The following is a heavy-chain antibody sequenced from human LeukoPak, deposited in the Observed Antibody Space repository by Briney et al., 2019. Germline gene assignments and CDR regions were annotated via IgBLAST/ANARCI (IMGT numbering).Heavy chain of an antibody. CDR3: ARARIQLWRTDFDY. D-gene: IGHD5-18*01. CDR1: GFTVSSNY. J-gene: IGHJ4*01. V-gene: IGHV3-21*01. Sequence: PGGSLRLSCAASGFTVSSNYMNWVRQAPGKGLEWVSSISSTGRDIYYADSMRGRFSISRDNANNSLFLQIGGLRAEDTAVYYCARARIQLWRTDFDYWGQGTLVTVSS. CDR2: ISSTGRDI.